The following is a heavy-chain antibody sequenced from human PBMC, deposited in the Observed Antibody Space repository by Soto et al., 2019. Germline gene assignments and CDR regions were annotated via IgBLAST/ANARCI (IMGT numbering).Heavy chain of an antibody. D-gene: IGHD3-22*01. CDR3: ARDRLPPYDSSGYYPLTPYYGMDV. Sequence: SETLSLTCTVSGGSISSGGYYWSWIRQHPGKGLEWIGYIYYSGSTYYNPSLKSRVTISVDTSKNQFSLKLSSVTAADTAVYYCARDRLPPYDSSGYYPLTPYYGMDVWGQGTTVTVSS. J-gene: IGHJ6*02. CDR2: IYYSGST. V-gene: IGHV4-31*03. CDR1: GGSISSGGYY.